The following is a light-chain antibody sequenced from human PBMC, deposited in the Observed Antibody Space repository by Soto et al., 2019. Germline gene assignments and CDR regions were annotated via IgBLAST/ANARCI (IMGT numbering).Light chain of an antibody. CDR2: DAS. J-gene: IGKJ4*01. V-gene: IGKV3-15*01. CDR1: QSAISN. Sequence: VIRQSPTPFFEPPVKRVTLSCRASQSAISNLAWYQQKPGQTPRLLIYDASTRATDIPARFSGSGSGTDFTLTISSLLSEDFAVYYCHQYYKWPLTFGGGTKVDIK. CDR3: HQYYKWPLT.